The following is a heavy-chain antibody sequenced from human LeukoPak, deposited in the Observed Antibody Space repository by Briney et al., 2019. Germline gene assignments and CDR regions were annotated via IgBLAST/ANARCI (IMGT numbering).Heavy chain of an antibody. CDR2: IYYSGST. CDR3: ARVGDYALKD. CDR1: GYSISSGYY. D-gene: IGHD3-16*01. V-gene: IGHV4-38-2*02. J-gene: IGHJ4*02. Sequence: TSETLSLTCTVSGYSISSGYYWGWIRQPPGKGLEWIGSIYYSGSTYYNPSLKSRVTISVDTSKNQFSLKLSSVTAADTAVYYCARVGDYALKDWGQGTLVTVSS.